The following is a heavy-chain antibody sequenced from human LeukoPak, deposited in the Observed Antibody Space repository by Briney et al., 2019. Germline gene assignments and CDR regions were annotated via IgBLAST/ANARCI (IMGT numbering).Heavy chain of an antibody. CDR3: ARNGGGSWSIDY. Sequence: SETLSLTCTGSGGSISSYYWSWIRQPPGKGLEWIGYIYYSGSTNYNPSLKSRVTISVDTSKNQFSLKLSSVTAADTAVYYCARNGGGSWSIDYWGQGTLVTVSS. D-gene: IGHD2-15*01. V-gene: IGHV4-59*01. CDR2: IYYSGST. CDR1: GGSISSYY. J-gene: IGHJ4*02.